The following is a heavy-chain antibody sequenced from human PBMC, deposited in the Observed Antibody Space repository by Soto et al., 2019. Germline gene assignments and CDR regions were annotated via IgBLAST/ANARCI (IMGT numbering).Heavy chain of an antibody. V-gene: IGHV3-30*18. CDR3: AKDSIAGAGYMYYFDY. J-gene: IGHJ4*02. Sequence: QVQLVESGGGVVQPGRSLRLSCAASGFTFSSYGMHWVRQAPGEGLEWVAVISYDGSNKYYADSVKGRFTISRDNSKNTLYLQMNSLRAEDTAVYYCAKDSIAGAGYMYYFDYWGQGTLVTVSS. D-gene: IGHD6-19*01. CDR2: ISYDGSNK. CDR1: GFTFSSYG.